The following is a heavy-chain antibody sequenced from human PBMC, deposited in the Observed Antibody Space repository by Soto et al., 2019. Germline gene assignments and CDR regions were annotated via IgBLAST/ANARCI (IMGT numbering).Heavy chain of an antibody. CDR3: ARDQEQQLINYYYGMDV. CDR1: GGTFSTYA. J-gene: IGHJ6*02. V-gene: IGHV1-69*01. Sequence: QVQLVQSGAEVKKPGSWVKVSCKASGGTFSTYAISWVRQAPGQGLEWMGGIIPILGTANYAQKFQGRVTITADESTSTAYMELSSLRSEDTAVYYCARDQEQQLINYYYGMDVWGQGTTVTVSS. CDR2: IIPILGTA. D-gene: IGHD6-13*01.